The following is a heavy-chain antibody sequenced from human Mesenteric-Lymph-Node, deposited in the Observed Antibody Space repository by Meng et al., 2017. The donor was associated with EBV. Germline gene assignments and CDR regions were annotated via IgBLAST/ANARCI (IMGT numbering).Heavy chain of an antibody. V-gene: IGHV4-59*01. CDR1: GGSIDNYY. CDR3: ARENVGVFDY. D-gene: IGHD1-26*01. J-gene: IGHJ4*02. CDR2: IYYSGTT. Sequence: QVQLPESGPGLVKPSETLSLTCTVSGGSIDNYYWSWIRQPPGKGLEWIGYIYYSGTTNSNPSLKSRVTISLDTPKNQFSLKLSSVTAADTAVYYCARENVGVFDYWGQGTLVTVSS.